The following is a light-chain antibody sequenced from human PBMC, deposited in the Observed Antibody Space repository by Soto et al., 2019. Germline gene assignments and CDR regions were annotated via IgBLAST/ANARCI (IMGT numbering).Light chain of an antibody. J-gene: IGLJ1*01. CDR3: SLYTSRSTYV. Sequence: SVLTQPPSVSGSPGQSVTISCTGTSSDVGSYNRVSWYLQPPGTAPKVMIYEVSNRPPGVPDRFSGSKSGNTASLTISGLQAEDEADYYCSLYTSRSTYVFGTGTKVTVL. CDR2: EVS. CDR1: SSDVGSYNR. V-gene: IGLV2-18*01.